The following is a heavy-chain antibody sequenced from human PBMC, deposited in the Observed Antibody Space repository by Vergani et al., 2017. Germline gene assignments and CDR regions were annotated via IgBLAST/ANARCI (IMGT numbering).Heavy chain of an antibody. CDR2: IYYSGST. D-gene: IGHD3-22*01. CDR1: GGPVSSGDYY. Sequence: QVQLKESGPGLVKPSQTLSLTCTVSGGPVSSGDYYWSWIRQPPGKGREWFGYIYYSGSTYYNPSLKSRLTIAVDTSKNQFSLKLSSVTAADTAVYYCARDKHYYDSRGYYYAFDIWGQGTMVTVSS. CDR3: ARDKHYYDSRGYYYAFDI. V-gene: IGHV4-30-4*08. J-gene: IGHJ3*02.